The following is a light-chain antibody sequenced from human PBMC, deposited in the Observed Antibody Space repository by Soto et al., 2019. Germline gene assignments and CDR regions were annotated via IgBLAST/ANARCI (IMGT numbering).Light chain of an antibody. J-gene: IGKJ2*01. V-gene: IGKV1-39*01. CDR2: ATS. CDR1: QNIRSY. Sequence: DIEMTQSPSSLSASVGDRVTITCRTSQNIRSYLNWYQQRPGKAPKLLIYATSSLQSGVPSRFSGSGSGTDFALTISSLQPEDFATYYCQHSYSTPRTFGQGTKVEIK. CDR3: QHSYSTPRT.